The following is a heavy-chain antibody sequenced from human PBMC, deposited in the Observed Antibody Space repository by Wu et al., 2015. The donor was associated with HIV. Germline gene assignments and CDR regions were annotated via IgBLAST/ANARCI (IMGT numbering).Heavy chain of an antibody. CDR2: VNPSGGGT. D-gene: IGHD6-19*01. CDR1: GYSFTSYY. V-gene: IGHV1-46*03. CDR3: ARDFTSGWYPDY. J-gene: IGHJ4*02. Sequence: QVQLVQSGAEVKKPGASVKVSCKASGYSFTSYYIHWVRQAPGQGLEWMGIVNPSGGGTSYAQKFQGRVTMTRDTSTSTVYMELSSLRSEDTAVYYCARDFTSGWYPDYWGQGNLV.